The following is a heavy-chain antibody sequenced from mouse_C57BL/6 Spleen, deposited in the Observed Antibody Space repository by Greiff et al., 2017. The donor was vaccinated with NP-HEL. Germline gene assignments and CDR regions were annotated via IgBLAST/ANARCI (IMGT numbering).Heavy chain of an antibody. CDR2: INPNNGGT. CDR1: GYTFTSYW. Sequence: VQLQQPGTDLVKPGASVKLSCKASGYTFTSYWMHWVKQRPGHGLEWIGNINPNNGGTSYNQKFKGKATLTVDKSSSTAYMELRSLTSEDSAVYYCASVCNWDWYFEVWGTGTTVTVSS. D-gene: IGHD4-1*02. CDR3: ASVCNWDWYFEV. J-gene: IGHJ1*03. V-gene: IGHV1-53*01.